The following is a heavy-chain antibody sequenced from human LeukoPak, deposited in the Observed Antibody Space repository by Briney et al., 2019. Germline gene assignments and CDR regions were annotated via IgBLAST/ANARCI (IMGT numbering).Heavy chain of an antibody. Sequence: SETLSLTCTVSGGSISSSSYYWGWIRQPPGKGLEWIGSIYYSGSTYYNPSLKSRVTISVDTSKNQFSLKLSSVTAADTAVYYYARGGRITTTVTTYYYYMDVWGKGTTVTVSS. J-gene: IGHJ6*03. CDR3: ARGGRITTTVTTYYYYMDV. CDR1: GGSISSSSYY. CDR2: IYYSGST. D-gene: IGHD4-11*01. V-gene: IGHV4-39*01.